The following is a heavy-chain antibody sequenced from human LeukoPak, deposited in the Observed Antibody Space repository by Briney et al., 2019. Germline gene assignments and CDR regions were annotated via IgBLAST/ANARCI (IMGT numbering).Heavy chain of an antibody. D-gene: IGHD3-22*01. CDR3: ARDPDDGSGYPHPYFDC. CDR2: ISSSGSTI. Sequence: PGGSLRLSCAASGFTFSSYEMNWVRQAPGKGLEWVSYISSSGSTIYYADSVKGRFTISRDNAKNSLYLQMNSLRAEDTAVYYCARDPDDGSGYPHPYFDCWGQGTLVTVSS. V-gene: IGHV3-48*03. J-gene: IGHJ4*02. CDR1: GFTFSSYE.